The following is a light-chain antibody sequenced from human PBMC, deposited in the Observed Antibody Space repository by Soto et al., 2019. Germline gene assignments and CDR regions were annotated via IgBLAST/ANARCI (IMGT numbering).Light chain of an antibody. CDR3: QQYRSYPYA. J-gene: IGKJ2*01. CDR1: QDISNS. V-gene: IGKV1-16*02. CDR2: GDS. Sequence: DIQMTQSPSSLSASVGDRVTITCRASQDISNSLAWFEQKPGKAPKSLTYGDSTLQSGGPSKLTGSGSGTDFTLTISSLQPEDFATYYCQQYRSYPYAFGQGTRLEIK.